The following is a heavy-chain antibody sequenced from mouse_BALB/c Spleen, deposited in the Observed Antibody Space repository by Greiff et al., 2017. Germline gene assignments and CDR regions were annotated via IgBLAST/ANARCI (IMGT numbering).Heavy chain of an antibody. V-gene: IGHV1-69*02. D-gene: IGHD3-3*01. CDR3: TRKGFLSYAMDY. CDR1: GYTFTSYW. J-gene: IGHJ4*01. CDR2: IYPSDSYT. Sequence: QVQLQQPGAELVRPGASVKLSCKASGYTFTSYWINWVKQRPGQGLEWIGNIYPSDSYTNYNQKFKDKATLTVDKSSSTAYMQLSSPTSEDSAVYYCTRKGFLSYAMDYWGQGTSVTVSS.